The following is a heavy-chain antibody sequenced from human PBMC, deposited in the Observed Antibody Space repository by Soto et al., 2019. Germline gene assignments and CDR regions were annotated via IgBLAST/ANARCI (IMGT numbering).Heavy chain of an antibody. CDR1: GFTFNDCA. Sequence: EVQVFESGGGLVQPGGSLRLSCAASGFTFNDCAMSWVRQAPGKGLEWVSSISGSGYDIYYADSVKGRFTISRDNRKNMVYLQMDNLRADDTAVYFCAKSRPRATIYGVVINGFDYWGQGTLVTVSS. D-gene: IGHD3-3*01. CDR3: AKSRPRATIYGVVINGFDY. J-gene: IGHJ4*02. CDR2: ISGSGYDI. V-gene: IGHV3-23*01.